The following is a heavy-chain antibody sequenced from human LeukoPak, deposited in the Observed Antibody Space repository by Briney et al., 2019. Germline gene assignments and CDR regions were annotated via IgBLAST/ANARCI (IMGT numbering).Heavy chain of an antibody. CDR3: ARAPEFSSGWLLDC. D-gene: IGHD6-19*01. CDR2: IHTSGST. Sequence: SETLSLTCSVSGGSISTYYGTWIRLSAGKGLEWIGRIHTSGSTNYNPSLKSRVTMSVDTSKNQFSLKVTSVSAADAGVYYCARAPEFSSGWLLDCWGRGSLVTVSS. CDR1: GGSISTYY. J-gene: IGHJ4*02. V-gene: IGHV4-4*07.